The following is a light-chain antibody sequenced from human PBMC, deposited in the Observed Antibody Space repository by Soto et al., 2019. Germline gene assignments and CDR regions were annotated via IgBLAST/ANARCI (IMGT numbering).Light chain of an antibody. Sequence: QSALPQPASVSGSPGQSITISCTGSIRDVGGYDYVSWYQQHPGKVPKLIIYGVNIRPSGVSNRFSGSKSGNTASLTISGLQAEDEADYYCSAYSRGSTLLLFGGGTKVTVL. V-gene: IGLV2-14*03. CDR2: GVN. J-gene: IGLJ3*02. CDR3: SAYSRGSTLLL. CDR1: IRDVGGYDY.